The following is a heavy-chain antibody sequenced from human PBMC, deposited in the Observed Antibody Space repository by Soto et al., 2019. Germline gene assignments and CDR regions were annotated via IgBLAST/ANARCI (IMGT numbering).Heavy chain of an antibody. J-gene: IGHJ4*02. D-gene: IGHD3-10*01. CDR2: ISNRSDI. CDR3: TRAAWFPYLSFY. Sequence: GGSLRLSCVGSGFTFSTYSINWVRQAPGKGLEWVSSISNRSDIYYADSVKGRFTISRDNAKNSVSLQMNSLRAEDTALYYCTRAAWFPYLSFYWGQGALVTVSS. V-gene: IGHV3-21*01. CDR1: GFTFSTYS.